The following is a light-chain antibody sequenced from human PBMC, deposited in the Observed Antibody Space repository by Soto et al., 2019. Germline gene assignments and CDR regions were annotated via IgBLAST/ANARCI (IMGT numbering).Light chain of an antibody. CDR3: QKRSNWQIT. CDR1: QSVSSY. V-gene: IGKV3-11*01. Sequence: EIVLTQSPATLYLSPGERATLSCRASQSVSSYLALYQQKPGQAPRLLIYDASNRATGIPARFSGSGSGTDFTLTISRLEPEDCAVYYGQKRSNWQITFGQGTRMEI. CDR2: DAS. J-gene: IGKJ5*01.